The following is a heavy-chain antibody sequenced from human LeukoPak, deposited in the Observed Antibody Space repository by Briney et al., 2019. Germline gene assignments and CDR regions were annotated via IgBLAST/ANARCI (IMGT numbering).Heavy chain of an antibody. CDR2: INHSGST. Sequence: SETLSLTCAVYGGSFSGYYWSWIRQPPGKGLEWIGEINHSGSTNYNPSLKSRVTISVDTSKNQFSLKLSSVTAADTAVCYCARVRDYYGSGSYYPRVVTAIRDYYYGMDVWGQGTTVTVSS. D-gene: IGHD3-10*01. CDR1: GGSFSGYY. J-gene: IGHJ6*02. V-gene: IGHV4-34*01. CDR3: ARVRDYYGSGSYYPRVVTAIRDYYYGMDV.